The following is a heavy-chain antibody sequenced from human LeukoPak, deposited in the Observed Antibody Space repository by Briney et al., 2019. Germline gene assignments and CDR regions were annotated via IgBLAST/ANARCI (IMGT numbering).Heavy chain of an antibody. Sequence: GGSLRLSCAASGFTFGSYAMSWVRQAPGKGLEWVSAISGSGGSTYYADSVKGRFTISRDNSKNTLYLQMNSLRAEDTAVYYCAKATGGSEYQILSDYWGQGTLVTVSS. CDR2: ISGSGGST. J-gene: IGHJ4*02. CDR3: AKATGGSEYQILSDY. V-gene: IGHV3-23*01. D-gene: IGHD2-15*01. CDR1: GFTFGSYA.